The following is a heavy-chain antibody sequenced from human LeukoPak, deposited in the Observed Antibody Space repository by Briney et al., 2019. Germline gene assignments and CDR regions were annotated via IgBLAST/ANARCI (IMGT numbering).Heavy chain of an antibody. CDR1: GVSISSYY. J-gene: IGHJ4*02. CDR2: IYYSGST. CDR3: ARGTGYSGYDYYFDY. D-gene: IGHD5-12*01. V-gene: IGHV4-59*01. Sequence: SETLSLTCTVSGVSISSYYWSWIRQPPGKGLEWIGYIYYSGSTNYNPSLKSRVTISVDTSKNQFSLKLSSVTAADTAVYYCARGTGYSGYDYYFDYWGQGTLVTVSS.